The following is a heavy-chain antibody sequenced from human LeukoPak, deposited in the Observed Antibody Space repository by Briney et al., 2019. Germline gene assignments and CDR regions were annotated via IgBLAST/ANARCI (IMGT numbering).Heavy chain of an antibody. CDR1: GGSFSGYY. V-gene: IGHV4-34*01. D-gene: IGHD4-17*01. J-gene: IGHJ6*03. CDR3: ARGRATTVNPNGFHYYYYMDV. CDR2: INHSGST. Sequence: SETLSLTCAVYGGSFSGYYWSWIRQPPGKGLEWLGEINHSGSTSYNPSLKSRVTISVDTSKNQFSLKLSSVTAADTAVYYCARGRATTVNPNGFHYYYYMDVWGKGTTVTVSS.